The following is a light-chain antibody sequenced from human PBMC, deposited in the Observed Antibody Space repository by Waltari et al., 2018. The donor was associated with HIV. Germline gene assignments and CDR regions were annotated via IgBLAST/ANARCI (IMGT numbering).Light chain of an antibody. CDR3: SSYTSSILV. CDR2: HLN. J-gene: IGLJ3*02. CDR1: NSDVGGYNH. V-gene: IGLV2-14*01. Sequence: QSALTQTASVSGSPGQSITISCSGINSDVGGYNHVPWYPQYPGKAPKLTIYHLNKWPSGVSNRFSGSKSGNTASLTISGLQAEDEAEYFCSSYTSSILVFGGGTKLTVL.